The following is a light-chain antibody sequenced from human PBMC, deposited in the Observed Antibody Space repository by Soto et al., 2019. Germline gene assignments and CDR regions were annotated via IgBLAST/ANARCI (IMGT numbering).Light chain of an antibody. CDR1: QSVSSY. CDR2: DAS. V-gene: IGKV3-11*01. CDR3: QQRSTWPLLT. Sequence: VLTQSPATLSLSPGERATLSCRASQSVSSYLGWYQQKPGQAPRLLIYDASNRATGIPARFSGSGSGTDFTLTISSLEPEDFAVYYCQQRSTWPLLTFGGGTKVEIK. J-gene: IGKJ4*01.